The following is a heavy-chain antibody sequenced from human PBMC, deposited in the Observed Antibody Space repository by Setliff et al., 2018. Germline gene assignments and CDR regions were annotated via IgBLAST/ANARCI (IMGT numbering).Heavy chain of an antibody. CDR2: INTNTGNP. CDR3: ARASRFGTVKWRGDYYMDV. CDR1: GYTFTNYA. J-gene: IGHJ6*03. D-gene: IGHD3-10*01. Sequence: VASVKVSCKASGYTFTNYAMNWVRQAPGQGLEWMGWINTNTGNPSYAQGFTGRFVFSLDTSVSTAYLQISSLKPEDTAVYYCARASRFGTVKWRGDYYMDVWGKGTTVTVSS. V-gene: IGHV7-4-1*02.